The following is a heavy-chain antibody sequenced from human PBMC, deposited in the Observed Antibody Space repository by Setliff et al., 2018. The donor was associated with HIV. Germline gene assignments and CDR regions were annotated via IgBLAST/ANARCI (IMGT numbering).Heavy chain of an antibody. V-gene: IGHV4-38-2*02. CDR3: ARVGWDYYDSSGVGEFDY. Sequence: SETLSLTCTVSGYSISSGYYGGWIRQPPGKGLEWIGSIYYSGRTYYNPSLKSRVTISVDTSKNQFSLKLSSVTAADTAVYYCARVGWDYYDSSGVGEFDYWGQGTLVTVSS. CDR1: GYSISSGYY. CDR2: IYYSGRT. D-gene: IGHD3-22*01. J-gene: IGHJ4*02.